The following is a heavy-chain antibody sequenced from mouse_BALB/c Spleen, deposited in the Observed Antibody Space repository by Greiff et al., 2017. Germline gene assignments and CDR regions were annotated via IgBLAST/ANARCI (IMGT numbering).Heavy chain of an antibody. V-gene: IGHV1-7*01. Sequence: QVQLQQSGAELAKPGASVTMSCNASGYTFTSYWMHWVKQRPGQGLEWIGYINPSTGYTEYNQKFKDKATLTADKSSSTAYMQLSSLTSEDSTVYYCKLTGPFDDWGEGTTLTVSS. CDR1: GYTFTSYW. J-gene: IGHJ2*01. CDR3: KLTGPFDD. D-gene: IGHD4-1*01. CDR2: INPSTGYT.